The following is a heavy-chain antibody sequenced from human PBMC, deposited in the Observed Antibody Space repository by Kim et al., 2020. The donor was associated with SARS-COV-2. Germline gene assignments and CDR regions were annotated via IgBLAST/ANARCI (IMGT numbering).Heavy chain of an antibody. J-gene: IGHJ4*02. CDR2: SYYSGIT. V-gene: IGHV4-39*07. CDR3: ARGLESYYDDKYYFGS. Sequence: SETLSLTCTVSGGSISSSSYYWGWLRQSPGKGLEWIGSSYYSGITYYNPSLKSRVTITVDTSKNQFSLKLSSVTAADTAVYYCARGLESYYDDKYYFGSLGQRSLVNVSS. D-gene: IGHD3-22*01. CDR1: GGSISSSSYY.